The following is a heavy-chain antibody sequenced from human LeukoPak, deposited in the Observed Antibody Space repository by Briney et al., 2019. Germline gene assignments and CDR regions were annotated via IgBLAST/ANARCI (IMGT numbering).Heavy chain of an antibody. CDR1: GYRFTSYW. D-gene: IGHD1-26*01. CDR2: IYPGDSDT. Sequence: AESLQISCKGSGYRFTSYWIGWGRQMPREGLEWMGIIYPGDSDTISSPSFQGQVTISADKSTSTANLQWSSLKASDTAMYYCARSGGNYYSIWGQGTMVTVSS. V-gene: IGHV5-51*01. J-gene: IGHJ3*02. CDR3: ARSGGNYYSI.